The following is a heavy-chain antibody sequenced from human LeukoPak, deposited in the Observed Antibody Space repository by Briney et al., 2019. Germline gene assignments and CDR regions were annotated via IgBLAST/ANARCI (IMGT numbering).Heavy chain of an antibody. CDR2: IYYSVST. V-gene: IGHV4-61*10. CDR3: ARGVVIDHQTFDY. CDR1: VDSISSGSYD. D-gene: IGHD2-21*01. Sequence: PSQTLSLTCTVSVDSISSGSYDSSWIRQPAGKGLDWIEYIYYSVSTNYNTSLNILLTISVDTSKNQFSLKMSSVTAADTAVYYCARGVVIDHQTFDYWGQRKLVTVSS. J-gene: IGHJ4*02.